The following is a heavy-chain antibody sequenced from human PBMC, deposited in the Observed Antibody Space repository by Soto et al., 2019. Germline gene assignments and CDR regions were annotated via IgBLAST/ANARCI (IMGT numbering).Heavy chain of an antibody. D-gene: IGHD3-22*01. J-gene: IGHJ3*02. CDR1: GGTFSSYA. V-gene: IGHV1-69*13. Sequence: SVKVSCKASGGTFSSYAISCVRQAPGQGLEWMGGIIPIFGTANYAQKFQGRVTITADESTSTAYMELSSLRSEDTAVYYCARCGGGDSSGSYNAFDIWGQGTMVTVSS. CDR2: IIPIFGTA. CDR3: ARCGGGDSSGSYNAFDI.